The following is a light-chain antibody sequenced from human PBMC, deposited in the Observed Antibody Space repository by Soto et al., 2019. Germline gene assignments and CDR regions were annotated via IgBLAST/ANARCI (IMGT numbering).Light chain of an antibody. CDR3: QQSFSSPFT. CDR1: QSIRSH. Sequence: DIQMTQSPSSLPASVGDRVSITCRASQSIRSHLNWYQHKPGKAPKVLIYAASSLQVGFTSRFSVSGSGTDFTLHIKSLQHEDFATYYCQQSFSSPFTFGPGTKVDVK. V-gene: IGKV1-39*01. CDR2: AAS. J-gene: IGKJ3*01.